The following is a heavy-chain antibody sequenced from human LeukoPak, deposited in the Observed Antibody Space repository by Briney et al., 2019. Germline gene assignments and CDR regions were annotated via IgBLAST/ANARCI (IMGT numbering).Heavy chain of an antibody. V-gene: IGHV4-39*07. CDR2: IYYSGST. D-gene: IGHD6-13*01. Sequence: SETLSLTCTVSGGSISSSSYYWGWIRQPPGKGLEWIGSIYYSGSTYHNPSLKSRVTISVDTSKNQFSLKLSSVTAADTAVYYCARVRSSSWDYYYYYMDVWGKGTTVTVSS. CDR3: ARVRSSSWDYYYYYMDV. J-gene: IGHJ6*03. CDR1: GGSISSSSYY.